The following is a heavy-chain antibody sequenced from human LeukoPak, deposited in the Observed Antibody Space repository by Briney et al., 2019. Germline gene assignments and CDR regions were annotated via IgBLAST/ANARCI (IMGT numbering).Heavy chain of an antibody. V-gene: IGHV1-24*01. CDR2: FDPEVGKT. CDR1: GYTLTELS. J-gene: IGHJ6*03. CDR3: ATRYCSGGSCPNYYYYYINV. Sequence: ASVKVSCKVSGYTLTELSMHWVRQAPGKGLEWMGGFDPEVGKTIYAQKFQGRVTMTEDTSTDTTYMELSSLRSEDTAVYYCATRYCSGGSCPNYYYYYINVWGKGTTVTISS. D-gene: IGHD2-15*01.